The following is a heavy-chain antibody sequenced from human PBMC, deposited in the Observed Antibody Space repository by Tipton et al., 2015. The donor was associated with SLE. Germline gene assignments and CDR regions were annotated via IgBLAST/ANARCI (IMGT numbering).Heavy chain of an antibody. J-gene: IGHJ4*02. CDR1: GGSFSGYY. CDR3: ARGDFWSGLDY. D-gene: IGHD3-3*01. Sequence: LRLSCAVYGGSFSGYYWSWIRQPPGKGLEWIGEINHSGSTNYNPSLKSRVTISVDSAKNQFSLKVSSVTAADTAVYFCARGDFWSGLDYWGQGALVTVSS. CDR2: INHSGST. V-gene: IGHV4-34*01.